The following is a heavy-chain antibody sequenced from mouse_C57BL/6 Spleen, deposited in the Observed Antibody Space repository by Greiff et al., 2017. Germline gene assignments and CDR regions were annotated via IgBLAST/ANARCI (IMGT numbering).Heavy chain of an antibody. CDR2: INPSSGYT. J-gene: IGHJ2*01. Sequence: VQLQQSGAELAKPGASVKLSCTASGYTFTSYWMHWVKQRPGQGLEWIGYINPSSGYTKYNQKFKDKATLTTDKASITAYMQLSSLTYEDSAVYYCARGFGCWSQGTTRTVSS. CDR3: ARGFGC. V-gene: IGHV1-7*01. CDR1: GYTFTSYW.